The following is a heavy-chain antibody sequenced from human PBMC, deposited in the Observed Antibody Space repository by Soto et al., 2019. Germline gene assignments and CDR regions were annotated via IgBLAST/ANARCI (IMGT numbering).Heavy chain of an antibody. V-gene: IGHV3-64*01. D-gene: IGHD6-19*01. CDR1: GFTFSSYA. Sequence: GGSLRLSCAASGFTFSSYAMHWVRQAPGKGLEYVSAISSNGGSTYYANSVKGRFTISRDNSKNTLYLQMGSLRAEDMAVYYCARGPESSGWYDGMDVWGQGPRSPSP. CDR2: ISSNGGST. CDR3: ARGPESSGWYDGMDV. J-gene: IGHJ6*02.